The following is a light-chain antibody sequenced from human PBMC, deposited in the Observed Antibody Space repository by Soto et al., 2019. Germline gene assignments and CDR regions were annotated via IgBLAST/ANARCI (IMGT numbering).Light chain of an antibody. CDR3: QPRSKWPRT. CDR1: QSVSSY. J-gene: IGKJ1*01. CDR2: DAS. V-gene: IGKV3-11*01. Sequence: EIVLTQSPATLSLSPGERATLSCRASQSVSSYLAWYQQKPGQAPRLLIYDASNRATGIPARFSGSGSGTDLPLTISSLEPEDFGVYYRQPRSKWPRTFGQGTKVEIK.